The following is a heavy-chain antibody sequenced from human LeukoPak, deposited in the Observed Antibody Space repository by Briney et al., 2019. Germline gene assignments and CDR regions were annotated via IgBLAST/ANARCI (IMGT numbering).Heavy chain of an antibody. V-gene: IGHV3-23*01. CDR2: ISGSGGST. CDR3: AKSPGSYYTPYDAFDI. D-gene: IGHD3-10*01. CDR1: GFTFSSYA. J-gene: IGHJ3*02. Sequence: PGGSLRLSCAASGFTFSSYAMSWVRQAPGKGLEWVSAISGSGGSTYYADSVKGRFTISRDNSKNTLYLQMNSLRAEDTAVYYCAKSPGSYYTPYDAFDIWGQGTMGTVSS.